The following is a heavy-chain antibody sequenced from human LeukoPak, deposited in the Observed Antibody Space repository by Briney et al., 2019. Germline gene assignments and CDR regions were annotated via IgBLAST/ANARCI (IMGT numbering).Heavy chain of an antibody. V-gene: IGHV1-2*04. CDR3: AMAPNYDSSGYYY. D-gene: IGHD3-22*01. CDR1: GYTFTGYY. Sequence: ASVKVSCKASGYTFTGYYMHWVRQAPGQGLEWMGWINPNSGGTNYAQKFQGWVAMTRDTSISTAYMELSRLRSDDTAVYYCAMAPNYDSSGYYYWGQGTLVTVSS. J-gene: IGHJ4*02. CDR2: INPNSGGT.